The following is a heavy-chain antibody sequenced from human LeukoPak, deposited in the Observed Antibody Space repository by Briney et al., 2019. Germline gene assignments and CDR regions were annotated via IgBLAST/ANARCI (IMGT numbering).Heavy chain of an antibody. CDR2: ISAHNGNT. Sequence: ASVKVSCTASGYTFTSYGISWVRQAPGQGPEWMGWISAHNGNTNYAQKLQGRVTMTTDTSTSTAYMELRSLRSDDTAVYCCARAEYCRSTSCYSGGRLYSSSAGDYWGQGTLVTVSS. D-gene: IGHD2-2*01. CDR1: GYTFTSYG. CDR3: ARAEYCRSTSCYSGGRLYSSSAGDY. J-gene: IGHJ4*02. V-gene: IGHV1-18*01.